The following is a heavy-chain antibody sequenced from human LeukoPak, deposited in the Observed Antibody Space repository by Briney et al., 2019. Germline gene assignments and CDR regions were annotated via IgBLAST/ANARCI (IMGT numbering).Heavy chain of an antibody. CDR2: ISSSSSTI. V-gene: IGHV3-48*01. CDR3: ARDSYSSGSPDPDY. CDR1: GFTFSSYS. J-gene: IGHJ4*02. Sequence: AGGSLRLSCAASGFTFSSYSMNWVRQAPGKGLEWVSYISSSSSTIYYADSVKGRFTISRDNAKNSLYLQMNSLRAEDTAVYYCARDSYSSGSPDPDYWGQGTLVTVSS. D-gene: IGHD6-19*01.